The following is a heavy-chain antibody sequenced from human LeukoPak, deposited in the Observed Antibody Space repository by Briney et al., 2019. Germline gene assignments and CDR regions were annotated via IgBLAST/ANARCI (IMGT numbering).Heavy chain of an antibody. Sequence: GESLKISCKGSGYSFTSYWIGWVRQMPGKGLEWMGIIYPDDSDTRYSPSFQGQVTMSADKSISTAYLQWSSLKASDTAMYYCARRSGIGYSSSWYSAGDYWGQGTLVTVSS. CDR3: ARRSGIGYSSSWYSAGDY. V-gene: IGHV5-51*03. CDR2: IYPDDSDT. J-gene: IGHJ4*02. CDR1: GYSFTSYW. D-gene: IGHD6-13*01.